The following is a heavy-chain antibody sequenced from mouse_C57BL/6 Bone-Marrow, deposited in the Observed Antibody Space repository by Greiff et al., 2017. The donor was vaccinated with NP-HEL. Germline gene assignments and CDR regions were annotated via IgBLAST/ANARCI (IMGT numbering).Heavy chain of an antibody. V-gene: IGHV5-16*01. CDR2: INYDGSST. Sequence: EVKLLESEGGLVQPGSSMKLSCTASGFTFSDYYMAWVRQVPEKGLEWVANINYDGSSTYYLDSLKSRFIISRDNAKNILYLQMSSLKSEDTATYYCASENYYGSFYAMDYWGQGTSVTVSS. CDR3: ASENYYGSFYAMDY. D-gene: IGHD1-1*01. J-gene: IGHJ4*01. CDR1: GFTFSDYY.